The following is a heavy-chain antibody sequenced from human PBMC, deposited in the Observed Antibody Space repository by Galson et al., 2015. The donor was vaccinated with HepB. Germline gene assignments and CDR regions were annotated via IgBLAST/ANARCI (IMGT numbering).Heavy chain of an antibody. CDR1: GFTVSSNY. J-gene: IGHJ3*02. Sequence: SLRLSCAASGFTVSSNYMSWVRQAPGKGLEWVSVIYSGGSTYYADSVKGRFTISRDNSKNTLYLQMNSLRAEDTAVYYCARERDTAMGLDAFDIWGQGTMVTVSS. CDR2: IYSGGST. CDR3: ARERDTAMGLDAFDI. D-gene: IGHD5-18*01. V-gene: IGHV3-66*01.